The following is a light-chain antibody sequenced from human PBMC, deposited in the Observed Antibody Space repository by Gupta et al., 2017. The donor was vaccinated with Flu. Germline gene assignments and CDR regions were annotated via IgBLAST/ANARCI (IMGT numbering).Light chain of an antibody. J-gene: IGKJ4*01. CDR1: QSVSSS. Sequence: EIVLTQSPVTLSWSPGERATLSCRASQSVSSSLAWYQRKPGQAPRLLSFDASNRATGTPARSTASGSATDLTLTISRLRPENFAVDYCQQRSDGPLTFGAGTKVEIK. CDR2: DAS. V-gene: IGKV3-11*01. CDR3: QQRSDGPLT.